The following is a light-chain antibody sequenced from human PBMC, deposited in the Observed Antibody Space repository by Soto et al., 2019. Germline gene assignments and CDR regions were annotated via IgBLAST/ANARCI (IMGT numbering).Light chain of an antibody. CDR3: QQYGSSCT. CDR1: QSVSSSY. V-gene: IGKV3-20*01. J-gene: IGKJ5*01. CDR2: GAS. Sequence: EIVITQSPATLSVSPGERATLSCRASQSVSSSYLAWYQQKPGQAPRLLIYGASSRATGIPDRFSGSGSGTDFTLTISRLEPEDFAVYYCQQYGSSCTFGQGTRLEIK.